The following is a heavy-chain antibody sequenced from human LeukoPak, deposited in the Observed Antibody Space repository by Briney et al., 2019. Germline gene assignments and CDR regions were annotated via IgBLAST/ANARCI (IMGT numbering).Heavy chain of an antibody. D-gene: IGHD1-26*01. CDR1: GFTFSSYW. Sequence: PGGSLRLSCAASGFTFSSYWMHWVRQVPGKGLVWVSHINSGGRITNYADSVKGRFTISRDDAKNILYLQMNSLRAEDTAVYYCASEEGAITYWGQGTLVTVSS. CDR3: ASEEGAITY. CDR2: INSGGRIT. V-gene: IGHV3-74*01. J-gene: IGHJ4*02.